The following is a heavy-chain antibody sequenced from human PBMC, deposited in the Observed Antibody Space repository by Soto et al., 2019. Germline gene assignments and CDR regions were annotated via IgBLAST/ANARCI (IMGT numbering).Heavy chain of an antibody. D-gene: IGHD2-15*01. V-gene: IGHV4-34*01. J-gene: IGHJ4*02. CDR3: ASRRSLTTFDY. Sequence: PSETLSLTCAVYGGSFSGYYWSWIRQPPGKGLEWIGEINHSGSTNYNPSLKSRVTISVDTSKNQFSLKLSSVTAADTAVYYCASRRSLTTFDYWGQGTLVTVSS. CDR1: GGSFSGYY. CDR2: INHSGST.